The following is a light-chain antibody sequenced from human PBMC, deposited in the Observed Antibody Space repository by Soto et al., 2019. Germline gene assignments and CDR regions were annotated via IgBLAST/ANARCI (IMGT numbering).Light chain of an antibody. CDR1: SSDVGGYNY. CDR3: SSYTSSSTRDV. J-gene: IGLJ1*01. V-gene: IGLV2-14*01. CDR2: EFS. Sequence: QSALTQPASVSGSPGQSITISCTGTSSDVGGYNYVSWYQQHTGKAPKLMIYEFSNRPSGVSTRFSASKSGNTASLTISGLQSDDEADYYCSSYTSSSTRDVFGTGTKATVL.